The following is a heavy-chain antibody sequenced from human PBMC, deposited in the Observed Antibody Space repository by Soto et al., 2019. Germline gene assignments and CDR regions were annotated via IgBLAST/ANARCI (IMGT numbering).Heavy chain of an antibody. CDR3: ARRPPIVVAGTWCYYFYY. CDR2: IYSDGST. CDR1: GFTVRSSY. Sequence: EVQLLETGGGLIQSGGSLRLSCTVSGFTVRSSYMSWVRQAPGKGLEWVSVIYSDGSTYYADSVKGRFTISRDTSKNNPYLQKNSRRGEDKAAYYCARRPPIVVAGTWCYYFYYWG. D-gene: IGHD6-19*01. J-gene: IGHJ4*01. V-gene: IGHV3-53*02.